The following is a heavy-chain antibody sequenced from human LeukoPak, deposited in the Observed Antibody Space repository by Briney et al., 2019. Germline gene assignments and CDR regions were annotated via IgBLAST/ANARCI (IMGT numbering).Heavy chain of an antibody. D-gene: IGHD4-17*01. J-gene: IGHJ4*02. Sequence: GGSLRLSCAASGFTFSSYAMSWVRQAPGKGLEWVSTVTGSGSDTYCADSVRGRLTISRDNSKNTLYLQMNSLRAEDTALYYCAKDRGTVTPIYFDYWGQGTLVTVSS. CDR2: VTGSGSDT. V-gene: IGHV3-23*01. CDR3: AKDRGTVTPIYFDY. CDR1: GFTFSSYA.